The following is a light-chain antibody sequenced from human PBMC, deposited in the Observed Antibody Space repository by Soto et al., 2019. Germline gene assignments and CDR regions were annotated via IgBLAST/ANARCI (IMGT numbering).Light chain of an antibody. CDR1: NIGGKR. J-gene: IGLJ2*01. Sequence: SYELTQPPSVSVAPWQTARITCGGNNIGGKRVHWYQQKPGQAPVLVVYDDSDRPSGIPERFSGSNSGNTAALTITRVEAGDEADYYCQVWYDSGDDVVFGGGTKLTVL. CDR2: DDS. V-gene: IGLV3-21*02. CDR3: QVWYDSGDDVV.